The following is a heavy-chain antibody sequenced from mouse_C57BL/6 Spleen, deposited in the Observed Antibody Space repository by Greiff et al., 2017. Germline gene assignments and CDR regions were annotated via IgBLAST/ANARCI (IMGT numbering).Heavy chain of an antibody. Sequence: QVQLKQSDAELVKPGASVKISCKVSGYTFTDHTIHWMKQRPEQGLEWIGYIYPRDGSTKYNEKFKGKATLTADKSSSTAYMQLNSLTSEDSAVYFCARPIFHYYGSSYDYAMDYWGQGTSVTVSS. D-gene: IGHD1-1*01. CDR2: IYPRDGST. J-gene: IGHJ4*01. CDR1: GYTFTDHT. CDR3: ARPIFHYYGSSYDYAMDY. V-gene: IGHV1-78*01.